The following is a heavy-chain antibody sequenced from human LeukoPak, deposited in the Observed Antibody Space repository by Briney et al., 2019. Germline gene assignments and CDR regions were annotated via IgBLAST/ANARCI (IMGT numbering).Heavy chain of an antibody. CDR1: GGTFSSYA. Sequence: GASVKVSCKASGGTFSSYAISWVRQPPGQGLEWMGRIIPIFGTANYAQKFQGRVTITTGESTSTAYMELSSLRSEDTAVYYCALTMVVTHPLDYWGQGTLVTVSS. J-gene: IGHJ4*02. CDR2: IIPIFGTA. D-gene: IGHD4-23*01. V-gene: IGHV1-69*05. CDR3: ALTMVVTHPLDY.